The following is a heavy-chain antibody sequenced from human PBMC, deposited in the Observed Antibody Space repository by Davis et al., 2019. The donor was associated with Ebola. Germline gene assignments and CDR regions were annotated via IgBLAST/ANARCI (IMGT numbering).Heavy chain of an antibody. CDR2: ISGSGGST. Sequence: GGSLRLSCAASGFTFSSYAMNWVRQAPGKGLEWVSAISGSGGSTYYADSVKGRFTISRDTSKNTLYLQMNSLRAEDTAIYYCAKGSDYGEFFDYWGQGTLVTVSS. CDR3: AKGSDYGEFFDY. J-gene: IGHJ4*02. D-gene: IGHD4-17*01. V-gene: IGHV3-23*01. CDR1: GFTFSSYA.